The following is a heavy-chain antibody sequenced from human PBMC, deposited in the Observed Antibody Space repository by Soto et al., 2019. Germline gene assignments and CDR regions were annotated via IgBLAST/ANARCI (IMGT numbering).Heavy chain of an antibody. V-gene: IGHV1-46*01. J-gene: IGHJ3*02. D-gene: IGHD3-22*01. CDR1: GYTFTSYY. CDR3: AREGVVITTSFAFDI. Sequence: QVQLVQSGAEVTKPGASVKVSCKASGYTFTSYYMHWVRQARGQGLEWMGIINPSGGSTSYAQKFQGRFTMTRDTATSTVYMELSSLRSEDTAVYYCAREGVVITTSFAFDIWGQGTMVTVSS. CDR2: INPSGGST.